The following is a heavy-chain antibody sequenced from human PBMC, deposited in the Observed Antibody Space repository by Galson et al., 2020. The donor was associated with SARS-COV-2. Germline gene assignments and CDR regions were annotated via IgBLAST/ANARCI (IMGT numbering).Heavy chain of an antibody. V-gene: IGHV4-39*01. D-gene: IGHD4-17*01. CDR3: ATPTTVVTPDYYYYGMDV. J-gene: IGHJ6*02. CDR1: GGSISSSSYY. CDR2: IYYSGST. Sequence: SETLSLTCTVSGGSISSSSYYWGWIRQPPWKGLEWIGSIYYSGSTYYNPSLKSRVTISVDTSKNQFSLKLSSVTAADTAVYYCATPTTVVTPDYYYYGMDVWGQGTTVTVSS.